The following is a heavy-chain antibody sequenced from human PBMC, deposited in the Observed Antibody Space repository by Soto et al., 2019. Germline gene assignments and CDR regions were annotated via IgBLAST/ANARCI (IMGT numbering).Heavy chain of an antibody. CDR2: ISWNSGSI. J-gene: IGHJ3*02. CDR3: AKDSIYYYDSSGYYYGAASAFDI. V-gene: IGHV3-9*01. CDR1: GFTVYVYA. D-gene: IGHD3-22*01. Sequence: PGWSMRIGCAASGFTVYVYAMDVVRQDPGKGLEWVSGISWNSGSIGYADSVKGRFTISRDNAKNSLYLQMNSLRAEDTAMYYCAKDSIYYYDSSGYYYGAASAFDIWGQGTMVTVSS.